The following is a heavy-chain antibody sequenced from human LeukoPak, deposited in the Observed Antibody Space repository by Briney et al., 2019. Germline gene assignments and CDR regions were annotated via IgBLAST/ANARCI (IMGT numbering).Heavy chain of an antibody. CDR2: ISGSSSYI. CDR3: AGELMMVVL. CDR1: GFTFSTYT. Sequence: PGGSLRLSCAASGFTFSTYTMTWVRQAPGKGLEWVSSISGSSSYIYYADSVKGRFAISRDNAKNSLYLQMNSLRAEDTAVYYCAGELMMVVLWGQGTLVTVSS. V-gene: IGHV3-21*01. D-gene: IGHD3-22*01. J-gene: IGHJ4*02.